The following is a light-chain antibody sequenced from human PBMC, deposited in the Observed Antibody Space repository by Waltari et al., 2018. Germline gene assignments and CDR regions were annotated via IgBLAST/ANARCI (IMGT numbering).Light chain of an antibody. J-gene: IGLJ2*01. CDR2: DVN. CDR3: SSYTSSNTLVV. CDR1: RSDVGAYNY. V-gene: IGLV2-14*01. Sequence: QSALTQPASVSGSPGQSITISCTGTRSDVGAYNYVSWYQQHTGKAPKVMIYDVNSRPSGVASRFSGSKSGNTASLTISGLQAEDEADYYCSSYTSSNTLVVFGGGTKLTVL.